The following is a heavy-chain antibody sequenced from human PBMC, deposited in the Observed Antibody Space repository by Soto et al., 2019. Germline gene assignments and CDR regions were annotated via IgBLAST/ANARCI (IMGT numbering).Heavy chain of an antibody. CDR1: GYRFANYW. D-gene: IGHD3-3*01. J-gene: IGHJ4*02. CDR2: IYPDDSDT. Sequence: GESLKISCKASGYRFANYWIGWVRQMPGKGLELMGIIYPDDSDTRYSPSFQGQVTISADKSTSTAYLQWSSLKASDTAMYYCARPSTYYDFWSGYSPDGYFDYWGQGTLVTVSS. CDR3: ARPSTYYDFWSGYSPDGYFDY. V-gene: IGHV5-51*01.